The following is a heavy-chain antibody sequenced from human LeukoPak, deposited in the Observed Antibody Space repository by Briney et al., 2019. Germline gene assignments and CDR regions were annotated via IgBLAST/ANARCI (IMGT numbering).Heavy chain of an antibody. CDR1: GFTFSSYG. CDR3: ARGAPSAIPYSGSSYNFDY. CDR2: IWYDGSNK. D-gene: IGHD1-26*01. J-gene: IGHJ4*02. V-gene: IGHV3-33*01. Sequence: GGSLRLSCAASGFTFSSYGMHWVRQAPGKGLEWVAVIWYDGSNKYYADSVKGRFTISRDNSKNTLYLQMNSLRAEDTAVYYCARGAPSAIPYSGSSYNFDYWGQGALVTVSS.